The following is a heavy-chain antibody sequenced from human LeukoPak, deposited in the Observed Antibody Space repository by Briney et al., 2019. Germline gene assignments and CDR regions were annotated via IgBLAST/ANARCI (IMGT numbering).Heavy chain of an antibody. CDR2: MNPNSGDT. D-gene: IGHD2-15*01. J-gene: IGHJ4*02. Sequence: ASVKVSCKASGYTFTSYDINWVRQATGQGLEWMGWMNPNSGDTGYAQKFQGRVTMTEDTSTDTAYMELSSLRSEDTAVYYCATGLGYCSGGSCYSLDYWGQGTLVTVSS. CDR3: ATGLGYCSGGSCYSLDY. V-gene: IGHV1-8*01. CDR1: GYTFTSYD.